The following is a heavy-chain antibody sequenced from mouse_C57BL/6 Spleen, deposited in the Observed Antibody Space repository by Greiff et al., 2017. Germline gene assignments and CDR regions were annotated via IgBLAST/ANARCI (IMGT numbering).Heavy chain of an antibody. V-gene: IGHV3-6*01. CDR2: ISYDGSN. CDR3: ASEGETAPIAY. J-gene: IGHJ3*01. D-gene: IGHD3-2*01. Sequence: EVQLLESGPGFVIPSQSLSLTCSVTGYSIISGYYWIWLRQFPGNKLDWMGYISYDGSNNSTPSLNNRISITLDTSKNQFFLKLNSVTTEDTATYCSASEGETAPIAYWGQGTLVTVSA. CDR1: GYSIISGYY.